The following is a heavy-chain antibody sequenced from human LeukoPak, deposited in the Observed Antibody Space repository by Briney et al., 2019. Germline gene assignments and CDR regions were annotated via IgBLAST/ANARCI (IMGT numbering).Heavy chain of an antibody. CDR3: ARAGPYDAFDI. CDR1: GFTFSSYS. J-gene: IGHJ3*02. Sequence: GGSLRLSCAASGFTFSSYSMNWVRQAPGKGLEWVSSITSSSSYIYYADSVKGRFTISRHISKNTLYLQMNSLRAEDTAVYYCARAGPYDAFDIWGQGTMVTVSS. V-gene: IGHV3-21*04. CDR2: ITSSSSYI. D-gene: IGHD1-14*01.